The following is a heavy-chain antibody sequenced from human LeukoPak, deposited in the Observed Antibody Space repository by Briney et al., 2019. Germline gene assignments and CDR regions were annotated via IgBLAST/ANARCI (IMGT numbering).Heavy chain of an antibody. V-gene: IGHV1-69*06. CDR3: ARFLVAAGYFDY. CDR1: GGTFSSYA. J-gene: IGHJ4*02. D-gene: IGHD5-12*01. CDR2: IIPIFGTA. Sequence: SVKVSCKASGGTFSSYAISWVRQPPGQGLEWMGGIIPIFGTANYAQKFQGRVTITADKSTSTAYMELSSLRSEDTAVYYCARFLVAAGYFDYWGQGTLVTVSS.